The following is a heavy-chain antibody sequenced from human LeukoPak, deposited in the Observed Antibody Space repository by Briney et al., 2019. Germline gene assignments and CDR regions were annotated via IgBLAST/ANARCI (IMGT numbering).Heavy chain of an antibody. V-gene: IGHV1-24*01. CDR3: ATDRYGTRFLDC. J-gene: IGHJ4*02. CDR2: FDPEDGET. CDR1: GYTLTELS. Sequence: ASVKVSCKVSGYTLTELSIHWVRQAPGKGLEWMGGFDPEDGETIYAQKFQGRVTMTEDTSTDTAYMELSSLRFEDTAVYYCATDRYGTRFLDCWGQGTLVTVSS. D-gene: IGHD3-3*01.